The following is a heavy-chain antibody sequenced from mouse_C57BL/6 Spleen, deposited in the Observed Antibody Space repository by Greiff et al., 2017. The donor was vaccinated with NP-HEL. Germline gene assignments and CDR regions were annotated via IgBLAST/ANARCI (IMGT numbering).Heavy chain of an antibody. CDR2: IYPNNGGN. J-gene: IGHJ1*03. D-gene: IGHD1-1*01. Sequence: VQLQQSGPELVKPGASVKMSCKASGYTFTDYYMHWVKQSHGKSPEWIGYIYPNNGGNGYNQKFKGKATLTVDKSSSTAYMELRSLTSEESAVDYCARMNYGSRGYFDVWGTGTTVTVSS. CDR3: ARMNYGSRGYFDV. CDR1: GYTFTDYY. V-gene: IGHV1-34*01.